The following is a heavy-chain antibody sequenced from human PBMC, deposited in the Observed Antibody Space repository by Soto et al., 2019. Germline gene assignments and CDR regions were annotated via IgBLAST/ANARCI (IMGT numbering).Heavy chain of an antibody. J-gene: IGHJ6*02. CDR1: RFTFSSYA. CDR3: AKSSELWELLRHYYYGMDV. D-gene: IGHD1-26*01. Sequence: PGGSLRLSCAASRFTFSSYAMSWVRPAPGKGLEWVSAISGSGGSTYYADSVKGRFTISRDNSKNTLYLQMNSLRAEDTAVYYCAKSSELWELLRHYYYGMDVWGQGTTVTVSS. CDR2: ISGSGGST. V-gene: IGHV3-23*01.